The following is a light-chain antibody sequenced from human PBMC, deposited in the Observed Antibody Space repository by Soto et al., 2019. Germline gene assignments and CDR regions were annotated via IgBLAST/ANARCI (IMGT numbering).Light chain of an antibody. CDR3: SSYTNSRTLL. J-gene: IGLJ1*01. CDR2: GVT. CDR1: SDNY. Sequence: QSALTQPASVSGSPGQSITISCTGTSDNYVSRYQQHPGKVPKLMIYGVTNRPSGVSDRFSGSKSGNTASLTISGLQTEDEADYYCSSYTNSRTLLFGAGTKVTVL. V-gene: IGLV2-14*01.